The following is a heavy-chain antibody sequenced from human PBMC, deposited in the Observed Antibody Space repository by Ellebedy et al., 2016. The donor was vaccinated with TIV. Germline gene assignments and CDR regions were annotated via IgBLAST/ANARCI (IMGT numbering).Heavy chain of an antibody. CDR1: GGSISSSSYY. Sequence: MPSETLSLTCTVSGGSISSSSYYWGWIRQPPGKGLERIGSIYSSVSTYYNPSLKSQVTISVDTSKNQFSLKLSSVTAADTAVYYCGWDCSSSSCRGGYWGRGSLVTVSS. D-gene: IGHD2-2*01. CDR3: GWDCSSSSCRGGY. J-gene: IGHJ4*02. V-gene: IGHV4-39*01. CDR2: IYSSVST.